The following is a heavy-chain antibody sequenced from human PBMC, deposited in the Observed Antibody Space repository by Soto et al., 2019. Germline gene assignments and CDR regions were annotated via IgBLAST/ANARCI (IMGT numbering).Heavy chain of an antibody. CDR3: AFCCGGDCPLGFFYYGMDV. V-gene: IGHV2-5*02. CDR1: GFSLSTSGVA. CDR2: IYWDDDK. J-gene: IGHJ6*02. Sequence: QITLKESGPTLVKPTQTLTLTCTFSGFSLSTSGVAVGWSRQPPGKALEWLALIYWDDDKRYSPSLKSRLTITRDTSKNQVVLTMTNMDPVDTATYYCAFCCGGDCPLGFFYYGMDVWGQGTTVTVSS. D-gene: IGHD2-21*02.